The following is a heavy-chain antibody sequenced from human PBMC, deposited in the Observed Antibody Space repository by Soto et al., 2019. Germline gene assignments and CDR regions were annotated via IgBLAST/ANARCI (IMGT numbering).Heavy chain of an antibody. Sequence: NPVGSLRLSCAASGFTFSNAWMNWVRQAPGKGLEWVGRIKSKTDGGTTDYAAPVKGRFTISRDDSKNTLYLQMNSLKTEDTAVYYCTTDPVTMIVVVPYSGWGQGTLVTVSS. CDR2: IKSKTDGGTT. CDR3: TTDPVTMIVVVPYSG. D-gene: IGHD3-22*01. CDR1: GFTFSNAW. J-gene: IGHJ4*02. V-gene: IGHV3-15*07.